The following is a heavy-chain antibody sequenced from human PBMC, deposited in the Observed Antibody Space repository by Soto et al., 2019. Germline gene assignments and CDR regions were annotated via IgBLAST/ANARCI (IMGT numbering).Heavy chain of an antibody. D-gene: IGHD3-22*01. CDR1: GFTFSSYG. Sequence: QVQLVESGGGVVQPGRSLRLSCAASGFTFSSYGMHWVRQAPGKGLEWVAVIWYDGSNKYYADSVKGRFTISRDNSKNPLYLQMNSLRAEDTAVYYCARGRYYYDSSGSNWFDPWGQGTLVTVSS. CDR3: ARGRYYYDSSGSNWFDP. V-gene: IGHV3-33*01. J-gene: IGHJ5*02. CDR2: IWYDGSNK.